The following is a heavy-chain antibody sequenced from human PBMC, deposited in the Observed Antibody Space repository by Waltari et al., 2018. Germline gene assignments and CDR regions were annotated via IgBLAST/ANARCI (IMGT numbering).Heavy chain of an antibody. CDR3: ARDPLTGVRYFDL. V-gene: IGHV1-2*02. CDR2: INPNSGGT. J-gene: IGHJ2*01. D-gene: IGHD7-27*01. Sequence: QVQLVQSGAEVKKPGASVKVSCKASGYTFTGYYMHWVRQAPGQGLEWMGWINPNSGGTNYAQKFQCRVTMTRDTSISTAYMELSRLRSDYTAVYYCARDPLTGVRYFDLWGRGTLVTVSS. CDR1: GYTFTGYY.